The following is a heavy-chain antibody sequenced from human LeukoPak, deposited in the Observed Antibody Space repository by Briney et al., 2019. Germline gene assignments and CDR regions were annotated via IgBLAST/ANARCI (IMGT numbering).Heavy chain of an antibody. D-gene: IGHD6-13*01. V-gene: IGHV3-21*01. CDR3: ARRGMAAAGQFYFDN. CDR1: GFTFSGYT. CDR2: ISSSSSYI. J-gene: IGHJ4*02. Sequence: GGSLRLSCAASGFTFSGYTINWVRQAPGKGLEWVSSISSSSSYIYYADSVKGRFTISRHNAKNSLYLQMNSLRAEDTAVYHCARRGMAAAGQFYFDNWGQGTLVTVSS.